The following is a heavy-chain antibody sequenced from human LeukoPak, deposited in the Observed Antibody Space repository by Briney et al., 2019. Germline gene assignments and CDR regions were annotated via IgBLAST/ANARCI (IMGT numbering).Heavy chain of an antibody. Sequence: ASVKVSCKASGYTFTSYDINWVRQATGQGLEWMGWMNPNSGNTGYAQKLQGRVTMTTDTSTSTAYMELRSLRSDDTAVYYCARDSVGYSDGMDVWGQGTTVTVSS. CDR3: ARDSVGYSDGMDV. V-gene: IGHV1-8*02. CDR1: GYTFTSYD. CDR2: MNPNSGNT. J-gene: IGHJ6*02. D-gene: IGHD5-12*01.